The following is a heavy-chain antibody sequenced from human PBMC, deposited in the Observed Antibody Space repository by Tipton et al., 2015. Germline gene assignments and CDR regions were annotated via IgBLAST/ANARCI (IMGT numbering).Heavy chain of an antibody. CDR2: IHPSDSDT. Sequence: VQLVQSGGEVKKPGESLNISCKASGYRFSNHWIGWVRQMPGKGLEWVGIIHPSDSDTRYSPSFQGHVTISADKFINTAYLQWNGLKASDSAIYYCARPQWGSSPEDFWGQGTLVTVSS. J-gene: IGHJ4*02. D-gene: IGHD6-13*01. CDR3: ARPQWGSSPEDF. CDR1: GYRFSNHW. V-gene: IGHV5-51*01.